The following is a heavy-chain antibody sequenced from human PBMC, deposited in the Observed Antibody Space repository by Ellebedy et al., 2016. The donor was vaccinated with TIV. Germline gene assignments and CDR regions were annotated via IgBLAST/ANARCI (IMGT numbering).Heavy chain of an antibody. J-gene: IGHJ5*02. Sequence: GESLKISXAASGFTFSSYSMNWLRQAPGKGLEWVSYINSGSNIIYYTDSVKGRFTISRDNAKNSVYLQMDSLRDEDTAMYFCARKAVTTSGGWFDPWGQGTLVTVSS. CDR3: ARKAVTTSGGWFDP. CDR1: GFTFSSYS. V-gene: IGHV3-48*02. D-gene: IGHD4-11*01. CDR2: INSGSNII.